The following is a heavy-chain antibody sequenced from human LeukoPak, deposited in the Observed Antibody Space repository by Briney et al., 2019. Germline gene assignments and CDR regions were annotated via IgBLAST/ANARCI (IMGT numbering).Heavy chain of an antibody. CDR3: ARDIAYDSSCYLLGGFDY. Sequence: GGSLTLSCTASGLTFDDYAMHWVRQAPGKGLEWVSDYSWNYCRIGYADSVKGRFTIYRDNAKNSLYLEINSLRAEDTALYYCARDIAYDSSCYLLGGFDYWGQGTMVTVSS. CDR1: GLTFDDYA. CDR2: YSWNYCRI. J-gene: IGHJ4*02. D-gene: IGHD3-22*01. V-gene: IGHV3-9*01.